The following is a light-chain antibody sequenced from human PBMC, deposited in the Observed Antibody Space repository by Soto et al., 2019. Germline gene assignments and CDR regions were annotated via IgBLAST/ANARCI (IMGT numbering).Light chain of an antibody. CDR2: RNN. Sequence: QSVLTQPPSASGTPGQRVTISWSGSSSNIGSNYVYWYQQLPGTAPKLLIYRNNQRPSGVPDRFSGSKSGTSASLAISGLRSEDEADYYCAAWDDSLSGRHVVFGGGTKVTVL. CDR3: AAWDDSLSGRHVV. CDR1: SSNIGSNY. J-gene: IGLJ2*01. V-gene: IGLV1-47*01.